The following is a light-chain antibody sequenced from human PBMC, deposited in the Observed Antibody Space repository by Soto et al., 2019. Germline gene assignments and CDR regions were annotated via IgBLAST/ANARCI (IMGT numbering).Light chain of an antibody. V-gene: IGKV3-15*01. CDR2: GAS. CDR3: QQYNNWPPWT. J-gene: IGKJ1*01. CDR1: QSVSSN. Sequence: EMVMTQSPATLSVXXVXXXXXXXIASQSVSSNLAWYQQKPGQAPRLLIYGASTRATGIPARFSGSGSGTEFTLTISSLQSEDFAVYYCQQYNNWPPWTFGQGTKVDIK.